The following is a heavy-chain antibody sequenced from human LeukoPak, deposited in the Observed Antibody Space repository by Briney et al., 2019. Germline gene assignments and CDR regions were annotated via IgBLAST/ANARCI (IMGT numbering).Heavy chain of an antibody. CDR3: ARGGLSEYYFDY. CDR2: INHSGNT. Sequence: SETLSLTCAVYGGSFSGYYWSWIRQAPGKGLEWIGEINHSGNTNYNPSLKSRVTISVDTSKNQFSLKLSSVTAAGTAVYYCARGGLSEYYFDYWGQGTLVTVSS. V-gene: IGHV4-34*01. CDR1: GGSFSGYY. J-gene: IGHJ4*02. D-gene: IGHD3-10*01.